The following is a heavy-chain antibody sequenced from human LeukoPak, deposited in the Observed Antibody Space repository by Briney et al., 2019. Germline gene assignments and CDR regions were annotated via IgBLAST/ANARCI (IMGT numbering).Heavy chain of an antibody. CDR1: GFTFSSTG. D-gene: IGHD1-14*01. CDR2: IRYDGNNE. Sequence: GGSLRLSCTASGFTFSSTGMHWVRQAPGKGLEWVSYIRYDGNNEYYGDSVKGRLTVSRDNSKNTLYLQMNGLRVEDTAVYYCARTYNPDYWGQGTLVTVSS. CDR3: ARTYNPDY. V-gene: IGHV3-30*02. J-gene: IGHJ4*02.